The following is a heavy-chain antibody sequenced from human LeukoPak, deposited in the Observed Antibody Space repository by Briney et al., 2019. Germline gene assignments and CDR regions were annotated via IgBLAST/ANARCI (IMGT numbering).Heavy chain of an antibody. CDR1: GYTFTSYD. CDR3: AGGARGYSGHPYYYGMDV. CDR2: MNPNSGNT. D-gene: IGHD5-12*01. J-gene: IGHJ6*02. V-gene: IGHV1-8*01. Sequence: GASVKVSCKASGYTFTSYDINWVRQATGQGLEWMGWMNPNSGNTGYAQKFQGRVTITADKSTSTAYMELSSLRSEDTAVYYCAGGARGYSGHPYYYGMDVWGQGTTVTVSS.